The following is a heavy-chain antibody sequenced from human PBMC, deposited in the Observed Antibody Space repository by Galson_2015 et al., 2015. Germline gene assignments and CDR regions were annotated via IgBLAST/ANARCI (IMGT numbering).Heavy chain of an antibody. Sequence: SVKVSCKASGYTFTSYAMNWVRQAPGQGLKWMGWINTNTGNPTYAQGFTGRFVFSLDTSVSTAYLQISSLKAEDTAVHYCARDGIPDIVVVPEIENWFDPWGQGTLVTVSS. D-gene: IGHD2-2*01. V-gene: IGHV7-4-1*02. CDR3: ARDGIPDIVVVPEIENWFDP. J-gene: IGHJ5*02. CDR2: INTNTGNP. CDR1: GYTFTSYA.